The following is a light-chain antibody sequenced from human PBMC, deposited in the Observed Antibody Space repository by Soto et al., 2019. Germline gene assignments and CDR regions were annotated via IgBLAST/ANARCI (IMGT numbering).Light chain of an antibody. CDR2: AAS. Sequence: IQMTQSPSSLSASVGDRVTITCRASQSISSWLAWYQQKPGKAPKLLIYAASSLQSGVPSRFSGSGSGTEFTLSISSLQSEDFAVYYCQQYNSWPRTFGQGTKVDIK. CDR1: QSISSW. V-gene: IGKV1-5*01. J-gene: IGKJ1*01. CDR3: QQYNSWPRT.